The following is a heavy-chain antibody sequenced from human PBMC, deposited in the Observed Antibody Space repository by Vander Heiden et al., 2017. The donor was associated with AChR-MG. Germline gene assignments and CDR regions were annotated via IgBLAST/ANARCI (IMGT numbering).Heavy chain of an antibody. Sequence: QVQLVQSGAEVKKRGASVKVSCKASGYTFTSYAMHWVRQAPGQRLEWMGWINDGNGNTKYSQKFQGRVTITRDTSASTAYMELSSLRSEDTAVYYCARNYGGNSEFDYWGQGTLVTVSS. J-gene: IGHJ4*02. CDR3: ARNYGGNSEFDY. CDR2: INDGNGNT. D-gene: IGHD4-17*01. CDR1: GYTFTSYA. V-gene: IGHV1-3*01.